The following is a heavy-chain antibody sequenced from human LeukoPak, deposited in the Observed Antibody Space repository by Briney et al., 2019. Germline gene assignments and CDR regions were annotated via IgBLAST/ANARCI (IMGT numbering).Heavy chain of an antibody. J-gene: IGHJ4*02. CDR1: GFTFSSYE. V-gene: IGHV3-48*03. Sequence: QAGGSLRLSCAASGFTFSSYEMNWVRQAPGKGLEWVSYISSSGNTIYYADSVKGRFTISRDNAKNSLYLQMNSLRAEDTAVYYCAREFDKPVWGQGTLVTVSS. CDR2: ISSSGNTI. D-gene: IGHD3-16*01. CDR3: AREFDKPV.